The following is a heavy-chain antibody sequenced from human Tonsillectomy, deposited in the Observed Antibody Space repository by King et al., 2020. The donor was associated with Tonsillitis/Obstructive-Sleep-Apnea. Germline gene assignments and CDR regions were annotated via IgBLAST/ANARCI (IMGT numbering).Heavy chain of an antibody. CDR3: ARTAWIQGRYYFDY. J-gene: IGHJ4*02. CDR1: GFTFSSYG. D-gene: IGHD5-18*01. CDR2: ISYDGSNK. V-gene: IGHV3-30*03. Sequence: QLVQSGGGVVQPGRSLRLSCAASGFTFSSYGMHWVRQAPGKGLEWVAVISYDGSNKYYADSVKGRFTISRDNSKTTLYLQMNSLRAEDTAVYYCARTAWIQGRYYFDYWGQGTLVTVSS.